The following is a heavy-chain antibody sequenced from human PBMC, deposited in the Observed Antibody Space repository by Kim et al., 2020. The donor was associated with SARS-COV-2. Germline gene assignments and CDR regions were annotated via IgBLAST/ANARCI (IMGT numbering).Heavy chain of an antibody. V-gene: IGHV4-34*01. D-gene: IGHD2-15*01. CDR1: GGSFSGYY. J-gene: IGHJ2*01. CDR2: INHSGST. Sequence: SETLSLTCAVYGGSFSGYYWSWIRQPPGKGLEWIGEINHSGSTNYNPSLKSRVTISVDTSKNQFSLKLSSVTAADTAVYYCARRERAGPTWTRSCSGGSCYPLPGHWYFDLWGRGTLVTVSS. CDR3: ARRERAGPTWTRSCSGGSCYPLPGHWYFDL.